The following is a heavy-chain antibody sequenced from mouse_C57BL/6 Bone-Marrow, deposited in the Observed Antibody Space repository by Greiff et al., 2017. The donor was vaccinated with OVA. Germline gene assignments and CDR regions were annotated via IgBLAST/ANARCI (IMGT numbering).Heavy chain of an antibody. CDR2: ISSGGSYT. CDR1: GFTFSSYG. CDR3: ARAYYSNYAWFAY. J-gene: IGHJ3*01. Sequence: EVKLMESGGDLVKPGGSLKLSCAASGFTFSSYGMSWVRQTPDKRLEWVATISSGGSYTYYPDSVKGRFTISRDNAKNTLYLQMSSLKSEDIAMYYCARAYYSNYAWFAYWGQGTLVTVSA. D-gene: IGHD2-5*01. V-gene: IGHV5-6*01.